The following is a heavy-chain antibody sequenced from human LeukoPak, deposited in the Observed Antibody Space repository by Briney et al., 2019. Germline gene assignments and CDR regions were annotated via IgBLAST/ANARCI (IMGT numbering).Heavy chain of an antibody. J-gene: IGHJ4*02. Sequence: PGGSLRLSCAASGFTFSSYSMNWVRQAPGKGLEWVGRIKSKVDGGTTDYGAPVEGRFTISRDDSKNMLYLEMNSLKTEDTAVYYCTTAGRDYVWGSYRPFHYWGQGTLVTISS. CDR3: TTAGRDYVWGSYRPFHY. V-gene: IGHV3-15*01. D-gene: IGHD3-16*02. CDR1: GFTFSSYS. CDR2: IKSKVDGGTT.